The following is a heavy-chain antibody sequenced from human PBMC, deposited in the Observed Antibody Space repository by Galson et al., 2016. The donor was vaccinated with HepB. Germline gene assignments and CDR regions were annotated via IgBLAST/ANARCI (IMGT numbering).Heavy chain of an antibody. CDR3: ARDPFRSSTRAFDT. V-gene: IGHV3-30*04. D-gene: IGHD6-6*01. Sequence: SLRLSCAASGFTFSRCAIHWVRQAPGKGLEWVALIAYDGSSPYYRDSVKGRFTISRDNSKNTVYLRMNSLRVEDTAMYYCARDPFRSSTRAFDTWGQGTMVTVSS. CDR1: GFTFSRCA. CDR2: IAYDGSSP. J-gene: IGHJ3*02.